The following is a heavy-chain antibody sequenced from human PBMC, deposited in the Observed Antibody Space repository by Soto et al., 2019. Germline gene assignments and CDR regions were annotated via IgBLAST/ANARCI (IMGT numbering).Heavy chain of an antibody. CDR1: GFTFTSYA. D-gene: IGHD6-13*01. CDR2: ISGTGYNT. V-gene: IGHV3-23*01. J-gene: IGHJ4*02. CDR3: AKAGFSSSWSPTYFDY. Sequence: EVQLLESGGGLVQPGGSLRLSCAASGFTFTSYAMNWVRLAPGKGLEWVSPISGTGYNTYYADSVNGRFTISRDNPKNTLYLQMNSLRAEDTAVYYCAKAGFSSSWSPTYFDYWGQGTLVTVSS.